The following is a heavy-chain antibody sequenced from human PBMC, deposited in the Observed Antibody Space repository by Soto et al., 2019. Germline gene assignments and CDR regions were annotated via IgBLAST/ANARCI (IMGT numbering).Heavy chain of an antibody. CDR1: GDSVSSNSAA. CDR2: TYYRSKWYN. Sequence: PSPTLSLTCAISGDSVSSNSAAWNWIRQSPSRGLEWLGRTYYRSKWYNDYAVSVKSRITINPDTSKNQFSLQLNSVTPEDTAVYYCARDGKGGGWYGPERYYYYGMDVWGQGTTVTVSS. J-gene: IGHJ6*02. CDR3: ARDGKGGGWYGPERYYYYGMDV. V-gene: IGHV6-1*01. D-gene: IGHD6-19*01.